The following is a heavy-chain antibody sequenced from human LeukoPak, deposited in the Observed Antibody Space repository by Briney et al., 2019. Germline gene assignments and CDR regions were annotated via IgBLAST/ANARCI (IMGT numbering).Heavy chain of an antibody. D-gene: IGHD3-9*01. CDR3: AKDLYYDILTGPGI. CDR1: GFTFSSYG. V-gene: IGHV3-30*18. J-gene: IGHJ6*02. Sequence: PGGSLRLSCAASGFTFSSYGMHWVRQAPGKGLEWVAFISYDGSNKYYADSVKGRFTISRDNSKNTLYLQMNSLRTEDTAVYYCAKDLYYDILTGPGIWGQGTTVTVSS. CDR2: ISYDGSNK.